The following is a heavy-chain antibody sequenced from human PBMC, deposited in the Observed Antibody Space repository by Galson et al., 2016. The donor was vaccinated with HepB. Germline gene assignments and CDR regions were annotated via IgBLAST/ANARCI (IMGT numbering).Heavy chain of an antibody. D-gene: IGHD3-10*02. J-gene: IGHJ4*02. Sequence: SLRLSCAASGFTFSTYSLTWVSQAPGKGLEWAAYIIGDSTTISYADSVKGRFTISRDNVKNSLYLQMNSLRDEDTAIYYCLGSGSQSLWGQGTLVAVSS. CDR1: GFTFSTYS. CDR2: IIGDSTTI. CDR3: LGSGSQSL. V-gene: IGHV3-48*02.